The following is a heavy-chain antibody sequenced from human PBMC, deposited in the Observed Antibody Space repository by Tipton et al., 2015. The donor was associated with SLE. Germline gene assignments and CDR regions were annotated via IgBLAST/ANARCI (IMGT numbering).Heavy chain of an antibody. D-gene: IGHD6-25*01. Sequence: SLRLSCVASGLNFRAYDMHWVRQVTGKGLEWVSAIGTTGDRYYSDSVKGRFTISRDNSKKSLYLQMNSLRAEDTAVYYCARGFLGMKAAQYYFDYWGQGTLVTVSS. CDR2: IGTTGDR. J-gene: IGHJ4*02. V-gene: IGHV3-13*01. CDR1: GLNFRAYD. CDR3: ARGFLGMKAAQYYFDY.